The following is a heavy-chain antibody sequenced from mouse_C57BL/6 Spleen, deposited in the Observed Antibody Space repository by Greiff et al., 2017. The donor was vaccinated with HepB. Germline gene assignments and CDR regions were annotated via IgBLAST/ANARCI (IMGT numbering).Heavy chain of an antibody. CDR3: ARVNSYAMDY. CDR1: GFTFSDYY. J-gene: IGHJ4*01. CDR2: INYDGSST. Sequence: EVNVVESEGGLVQPGSSMKLSCTASGFTFSDYYMAWVRQVPEKGLEWVANINYDGSSTYYLDSLKSRFIISRDNAKNILYLQMSSLKSEDTATYYCARVNSYAMDYWGQGTSVTVSS. V-gene: IGHV5-16*01.